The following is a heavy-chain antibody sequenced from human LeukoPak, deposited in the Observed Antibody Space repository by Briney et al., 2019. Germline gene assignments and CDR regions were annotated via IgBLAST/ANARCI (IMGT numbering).Heavy chain of an antibody. CDR1: GGSISSYY. D-gene: IGHD3-22*01. Sequence: PSETLSLTCTVSGGSISSYYWSWIRQPAGKGLEWIGRIYTSGSTNYNPSLKSRVTMSVDTSKNQFSLKLSSVTAADTAVYYCARVNPWGHHYDSSGYYPDDAFDIWGQGTMVTVSS. CDR3: ARVNPWGHHYDSSGYYPDDAFDI. V-gene: IGHV4-4*07. CDR2: IYTSGST. J-gene: IGHJ3*02.